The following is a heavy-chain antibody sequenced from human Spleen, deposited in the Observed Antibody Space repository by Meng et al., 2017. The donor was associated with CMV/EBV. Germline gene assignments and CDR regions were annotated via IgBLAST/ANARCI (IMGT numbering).Heavy chain of an antibody. J-gene: IGHJ4*02. CDR3: AREIEYSSSLGFDY. D-gene: IGHD6-6*01. V-gene: IGHV4-61*01. CDR1: GSSVSSGSYF. CDR2: IYYSGST. Sequence: SETLSLTCTVSGSSVSSGSYFWSWIRQPPGKGLEWIGYIYYSGSTNYNPSLKSRVTISVDTSKNQFSLKLSSVTAADTAVYYCAREIEYSSSLGFDYWGQGTLVTVSS.